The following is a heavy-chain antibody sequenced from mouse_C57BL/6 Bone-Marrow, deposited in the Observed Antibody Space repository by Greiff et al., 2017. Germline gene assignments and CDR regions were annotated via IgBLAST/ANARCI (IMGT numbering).Heavy chain of an antibody. CDR2: ISNGGGST. Sequence: EVKLLESGGGLVQPGGSLKLSCAASGFTFRSYTMSWVRQTPEKRLEWVAYISNGGGSTYYPDTVKGRFTISRDNAKNTLYLQMSSLKSEDTAMYYCARHYYGSSYYAMDYWGQGTSVTVSS. CDR1: GFTFRSYT. D-gene: IGHD1-1*01. CDR3: ARHYYGSSYYAMDY. V-gene: IGHV5-12-2*01. J-gene: IGHJ4*01.